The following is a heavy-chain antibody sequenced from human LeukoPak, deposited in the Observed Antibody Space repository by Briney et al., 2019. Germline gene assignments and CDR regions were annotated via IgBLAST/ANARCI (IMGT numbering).Heavy chain of an antibody. CDR3: ARDYYDSSGYYVGWFDP. D-gene: IGHD3-22*01. V-gene: IGHV1-2*02. CDR2: INPNSGGT. J-gene: IGHJ5*02. CDR1: GYTFTGYY. Sequence: GASVKVSCKASGYTFTGYYMHWVRQAPGQGLEWMGWINPNSGGTNYAQKFQGRVTMTRDTSISTAYMELSRLRSDDTAVYYCARDYYDSSGYYVGWFDPWGQGPLVTVSS.